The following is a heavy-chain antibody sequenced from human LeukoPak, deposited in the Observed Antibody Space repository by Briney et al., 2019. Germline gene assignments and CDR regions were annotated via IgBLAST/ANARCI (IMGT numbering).Heavy chain of an antibody. CDR2: IKQVGSEK. CDR3: ARDLGYCSSTSCLGSLLDY. D-gene: IGHD2-2*01. J-gene: IGHJ4*02. CDR1: GFTFSSYW. V-gene: IGHV3-7*03. Sequence: GGSLRLSCAASGFTFSSYWMSWARQAQGKGLEWVANIKQVGSEKNYVDSGKGRFTISRDNANNSLYLQMNRLRAEDTAVYYCARDLGYCSSTSCLGSLLDYWGQGTLVTVSS.